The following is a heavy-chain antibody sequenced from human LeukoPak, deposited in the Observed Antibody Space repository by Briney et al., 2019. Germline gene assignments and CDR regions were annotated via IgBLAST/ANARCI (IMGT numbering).Heavy chain of an antibody. J-gene: IGHJ4*02. Sequence: GGSLRLSCAASGFSFSSYAMSWVRQAPGEGLEWVSAISGSGGSTYHADSVKGRFTISRDNAKHTLYLKMNSLRAEDTAVYYCAKAPTYYDILTGYYTGFFDYWGQGTLVTVSS. CDR2: ISGSGGST. CDR3: AKAPTYYDILTGYYTGFFDY. CDR1: GFSFSSYA. D-gene: IGHD3-9*01. V-gene: IGHV3-23*01.